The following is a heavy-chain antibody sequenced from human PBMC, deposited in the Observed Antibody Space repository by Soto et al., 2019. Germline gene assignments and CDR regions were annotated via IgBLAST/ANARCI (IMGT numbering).Heavy chain of an antibody. CDR3: ALTIYGDNVDY. CDR1: GYTFTSYD. D-gene: IGHD4-17*01. J-gene: IGHJ4*02. CDR2: MNPNSGNT. Sequence: QVQLVQSGAEVKKPGASVKVSCKASGYTFTSYDINWVRQATGQGLEWMGWMNPNSGNTGYAQKFQVRVTMTRNTSIRTASLALSSLRSADTAVYYCALTIYGDNVDYWVQGALVTVSS. V-gene: IGHV1-8*01.